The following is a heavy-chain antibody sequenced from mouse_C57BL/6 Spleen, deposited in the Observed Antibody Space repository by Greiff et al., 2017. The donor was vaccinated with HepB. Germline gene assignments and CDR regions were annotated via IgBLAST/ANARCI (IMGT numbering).Heavy chain of an antibody. CDR3: ATTMRYFMDY. J-gene: IGHJ4*01. D-gene: IGHD2-4*01. Sequence: EVQVVESGGGLVKPGGSLKLSCAASGFTFSDYGMHWVRQAPEKGLEWVAYISSGSSTIYYADTVKGRFTISRDNAKNTLFLQMTSLRSEDTAMYYCATTMRYFMDYWGQGTSVTVSS. V-gene: IGHV5-17*01. CDR1: GFTFSDYG. CDR2: ISSGSSTI.